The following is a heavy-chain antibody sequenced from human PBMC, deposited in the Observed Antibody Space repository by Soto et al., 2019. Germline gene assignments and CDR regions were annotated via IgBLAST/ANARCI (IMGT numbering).Heavy chain of an antibody. J-gene: IGHJ6*02. CDR3: AREPARGYYGMDV. CDR2: TSPNSGST. Sequence: ASVKVSCKTSGYTFTSYDINWVRQAPGQGLEWMGWTSPNSGSTSYAQRFQGRATMTRDTSTSTVYMELSSLRSEDTAVYYCAREPARGYYGMDVWGQGTTVTVSS. CDR1: GYTFTSYD. D-gene: IGHD6-6*01. V-gene: IGHV1-8*01.